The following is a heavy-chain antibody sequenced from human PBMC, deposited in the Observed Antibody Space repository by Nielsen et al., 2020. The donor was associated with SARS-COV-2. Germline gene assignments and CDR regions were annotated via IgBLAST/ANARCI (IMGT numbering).Heavy chain of an antibody. CDR2: IYYSGST. CDR3: ARTPSSGWPYYYYYMDV. V-gene: IGHV4-31*03. D-gene: IGHD6-19*01. J-gene: IGHJ6*03. Sequence: SETLSLTCTVSGGSISSGGYYWSWIRQHPGKGLEWIGYIYYSGSTYYNPSLKSRVTISVDTSKNQFSLKLSSVTAADTAVYYCARTPSSGWPYYYYYMDVWGKGTTVTVSS. CDR1: GGSISSGGYY.